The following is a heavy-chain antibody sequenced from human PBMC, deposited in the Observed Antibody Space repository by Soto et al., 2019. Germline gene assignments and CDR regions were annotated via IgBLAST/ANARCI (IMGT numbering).Heavy chain of an antibody. V-gene: IGHV3-30*18. Sequence: QPGGSLRLSCTASGFTFSSFDMHWVRRAPGKGLEWVAAVLYDGSSESYADSVKGRFTISRDNSKNTLYLQMNSLRADDTAVYYCAKDPIPYGSGSYYHHWGLGTVVTVSS. J-gene: IGHJ5*02. CDR2: VLYDGSSE. D-gene: IGHD3-10*01. CDR1: GFTFSSFD. CDR3: AKDPIPYGSGSYYHH.